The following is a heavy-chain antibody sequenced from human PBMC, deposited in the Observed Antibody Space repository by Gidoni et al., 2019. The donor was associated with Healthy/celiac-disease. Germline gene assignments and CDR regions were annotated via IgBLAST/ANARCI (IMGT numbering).Heavy chain of an antibody. J-gene: IGHJ6*02. D-gene: IGHD6-19*01. V-gene: IGHV1-69*01. CDR1: GGTFSSYA. CDR2: IIPIFGTA. Sequence: QVQLVQSGAEVKKPGSSGKVSCKASGGTFSSYAISWLRQAPGQGLEWVGGIIPIFGTANYAQKFQGRVTITADESTSTAYMELSSLRSEDTAVYYCARSEGSGWYFFAAGGMDVWGQGTTVTASS. CDR3: ARSEGSGWYFFAAGGMDV.